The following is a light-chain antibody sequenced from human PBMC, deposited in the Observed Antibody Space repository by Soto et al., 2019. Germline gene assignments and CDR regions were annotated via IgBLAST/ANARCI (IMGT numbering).Light chain of an antibody. J-gene: IGKJ1*01. CDR1: QSVSRK. CDR3: QQYNNWHPWT. V-gene: IGKV3-15*01. Sequence: ILLTPSPATLSLSPGERATLSCRASQSVSRKLAWYQQKPGQAPRLLIYGASTRATGIPASFSGSGSGTEFTLTISSLQYDDFAVYYCQQYNNWHPWTFGQGTKVDIK. CDR2: GAS.